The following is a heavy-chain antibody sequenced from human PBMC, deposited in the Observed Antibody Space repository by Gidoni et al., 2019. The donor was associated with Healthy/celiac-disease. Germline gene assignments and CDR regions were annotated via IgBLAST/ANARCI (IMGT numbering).Heavy chain of an antibody. CDR1: GFTFSSYW. D-gene: IGHD3-16*02. CDR3: ARDRGVWGSYRPVRY. J-gene: IGHJ4*02. Sequence: EVQLVESGGGLVQPGGSLRLSCAASGFTFSSYWMSWVRQAPGKGMEWVTNIKQDGSEKYYVDSVKGRFTISRDNAKNSLYLQMNSLRAEDTAVYYCARDRGVWGSYRPVRYWGQGTLVTVSS. V-gene: IGHV3-7*01. CDR2: IKQDGSEK.